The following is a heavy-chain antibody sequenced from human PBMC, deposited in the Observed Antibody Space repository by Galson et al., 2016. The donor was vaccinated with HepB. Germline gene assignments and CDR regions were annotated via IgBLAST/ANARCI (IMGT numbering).Heavy chain of an antibody. Sequence: SLRLSCAVSGFSFSDYAMSWVRQGPGKRLEWVSTISSDGDNKPYLDSVKGRFTVSRDNSKNTLDLQMNSLRAEDTAVYYCTNDVGLVMFGLWGRGTLVTVSS. D-gene: IGHD2/OR15-2a*01. CDR3: TNDVGLVMFGL. V-gene: IGHV3-23*01. CDR2: ISSDGDNK. CDR1: GFSFSDYA. J-gene: IGHJ4*02.